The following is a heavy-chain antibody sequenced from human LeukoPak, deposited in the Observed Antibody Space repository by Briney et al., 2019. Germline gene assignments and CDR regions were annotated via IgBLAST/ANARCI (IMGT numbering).Heavy chain of an antibody. D-gene: IGHD6-13*01. Sequence: GGSLRLSCAASGFTFSSYWMSWVRQAPGKGLEWVANIKQDGSEKYYVDSVKGRFTISRDNAKNSLYLQMNSLRAEDTAVYYCAKEVYSKSFYEHWGQGTLVTVPS. CDR2: IKQDGSEK. V-gene: IGHV3-7*01. CDR1: GFTFSSYW. CDR3: AKEVYSKSFYEH. J-gene: IGHJ1*01.